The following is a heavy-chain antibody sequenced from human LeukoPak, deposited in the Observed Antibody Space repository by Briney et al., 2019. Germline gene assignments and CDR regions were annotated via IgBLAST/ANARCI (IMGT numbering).Heavy chain of an antibody. CDR1: GYTFSDYY. CDR2: INPNSGDT. D-gene: IGHD1-26*01. Sequence: ASVKVSCKTSGYTFSDYYIHWIRQAPGQGLEWVGWINPNSGDTDYAQKFQGRVTMTRDTSISTAYMELSSLRSEDTAVYYCARAEWEQEKDAFDIWGQGTMVTVSS. J-gene: IGHJ3*02. CDR3: ARAEWEQEKDAFDI. V-gene: IGHV1-2*02.